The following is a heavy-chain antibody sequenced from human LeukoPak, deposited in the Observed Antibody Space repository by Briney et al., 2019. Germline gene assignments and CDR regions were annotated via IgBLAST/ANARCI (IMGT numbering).Heavy chain of an antibody. CDR2: IKSKTDGGTA. V-gene: IGHV3-15*01. J-gene: IGHJ4*02. D-gene: IGHD5-18*01. CDR3: TSSPGYSYGLNFDY. CDR1: GFTFSNAW. Sequence: GGSLRLSCAASGFTFSNAWMSWVRQAPGKGLGWVGRIKSKTDGGTADYAAPVKGRFTISRDDSKNTLYLQMNSLKTEDTAVYYCTSSPGYSYGLNFDYWGQGTLVTVSS.